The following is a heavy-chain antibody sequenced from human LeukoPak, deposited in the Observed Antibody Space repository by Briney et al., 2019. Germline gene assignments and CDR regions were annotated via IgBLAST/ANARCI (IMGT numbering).Heavy chain of an antibody. D-gene: IGHD3-16*01. CDR3: ARRRTVMLT. V-gene: IGHV3-7*01. J-gene: IGHJ5*02. CDR1: GFTFSSNW. Sequence: PGGSLRLSCAASGFTFSSNWMSWVRQAPGKGLEWVANIKEDGGEKYYVDSVKGRLTISRDNAKNSLYLQMNSLRVEDTAVYYCARRRTVMLTWGQGTLVTVSS. CDR2: IKEDGGEK.